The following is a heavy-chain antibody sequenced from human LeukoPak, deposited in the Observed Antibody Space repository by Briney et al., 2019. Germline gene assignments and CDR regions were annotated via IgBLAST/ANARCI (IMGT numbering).Heavy chain of an antibody. V-gene: IGHV3-23*01. CDR3: AKDSDYYGSGSSVDY. CDR2: ISGSGGST. D-gene: IGHD3-10*01. J-gene: IGHJ4*02. CDR1: GFTFSNYD. Sequence: GGSLRLSCAASGFTFSNYDMSWVRQAPGKGLEWVSIISGSGGSTYVADSVKGRFTFSRDNSKNTLYLQMNSLRAEDTAVYYCAKDSDYYGSGSSVDYWGQGTLVTVSS.